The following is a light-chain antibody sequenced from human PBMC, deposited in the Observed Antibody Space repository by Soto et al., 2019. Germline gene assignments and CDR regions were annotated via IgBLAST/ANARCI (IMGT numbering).Light chain of an antibody. CDR3: AAWDDNLSVL. Sequence: QSVLTQPPSASGTPGQRVTISCSGSSSNIGINSVYWYQQLPGTAPRLLIYRNNQRPSGVPDRFSGSKSGTAASLAISGLRSEDEADYFCAAWDDNLSVLFGGGTKLTVL. CDR1: SSNIGINS. J-gene: IGLJ3*02. CDR2: RNN. V-gene: IGLV1-47*01.